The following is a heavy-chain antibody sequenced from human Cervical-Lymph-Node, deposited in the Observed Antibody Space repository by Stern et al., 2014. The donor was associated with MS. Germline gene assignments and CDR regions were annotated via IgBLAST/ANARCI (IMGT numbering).Heavy chain of an antibody. V-gene: IGHV3-9*01. J-gene: IGHJ5*02. CDR3: AKADDYAAGIDA. Sequence: EVQLVQSGGGMVPPGRSLRLSCEASGFKFDDFAMHWVRQAPGKGLEWVSGLGWNSEGRGYADSVQGRFTISRDNAKSSLYLQMNSLRAEDTALYYCAKADDYAAGIDAWGQGTLVVVSS. CDR1: GFKFDDFA. D-gene: IGHD3-16*01. CDR2: LGWNSEGR.